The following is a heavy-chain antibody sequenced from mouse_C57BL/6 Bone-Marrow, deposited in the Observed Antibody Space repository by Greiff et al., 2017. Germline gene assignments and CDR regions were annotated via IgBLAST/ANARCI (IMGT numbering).Heavy chain of an antibody. Sequence: VQLQHSGAELVRPGASVKLSCTASGFNIKDDYMHWVKQRPEQGLEWIGWIYPENGDTEYASKFQGKATITADTSSNTAYLQLSSLTSEDTAVYYCTPTVVAKGGYWGQGTTLTVSS. CDR3: TPTVVAKGGY. D-gene: IGHD1-1*01. V-gene: IGHV14-4*01. CDR1: GFNIKDDY. J-gene: IGHJ2*01. CDR2: IYPENGDT.